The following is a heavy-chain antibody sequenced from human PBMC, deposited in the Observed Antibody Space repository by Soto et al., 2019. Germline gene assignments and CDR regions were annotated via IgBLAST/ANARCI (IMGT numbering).Heavy chain of an antibody. V-gene: IGHV4-59*01. D-gene: IGHD1-26*01. CDR3: ARALYSGSYYDWFDP. Sequence: SETLSLTCTVSGGSISSYYWSWIRQPPGKGLEWIGYIYYSGSTNYNPSLKSRVTISVDTSKNQFSLRLSSVTAADTAVYYCARALYSGSYYDWFDPWGQGTLVTVSS. J-gene: IGHJ5*02. CDR2: IYYSGST. CDR1: GGSISSYY.